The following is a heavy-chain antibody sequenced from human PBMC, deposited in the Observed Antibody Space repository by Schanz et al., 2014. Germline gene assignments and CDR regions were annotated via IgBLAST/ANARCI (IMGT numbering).Heavy chain of an antibody. V-gene: IGHV3-23*01. CDR2: ISGSGGST. CDR1: GFSFSSYA. J-gene: IGHJ4*02. Sequence: EVQLLESGGGLVEPGGSLRLSCAASGFSFSSYAMGWVRQAPGKGLEWVSAISGSGGSTYYADSVKGRFTISRDNSKNTLYLQMNSLRAEDTAVYYCAKVRYSSGWRGDYFDEWGQGTLVTVAS. CDR3: AKVRYSSGWRGDYFDE. D-gene: IGHD6-25*01.